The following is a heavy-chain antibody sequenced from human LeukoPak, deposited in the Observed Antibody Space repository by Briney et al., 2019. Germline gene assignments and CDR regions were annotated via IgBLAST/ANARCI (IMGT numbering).Heavy chain of an antibody. Sequence: GGSLRLSCAASGFSFSGYVMTWVRQAPGKGLEWVPTITTGGSTYYADSVKGRFTISRDNSKNKLYLQMNSLRAEDTAVYYCAKDPSAGDPDYWGQGTLVTVSS. J-gene: IGHJ4*02. D-gene: IGHD2-21*02. CDR3: AKDPSAGDPDY. CDR2: ITTGGST. CDR1: GFSFSGYV. V-gene: IGHV3-23*01.